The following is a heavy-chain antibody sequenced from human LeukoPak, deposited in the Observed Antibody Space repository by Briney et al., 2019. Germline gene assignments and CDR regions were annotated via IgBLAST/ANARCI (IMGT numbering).Heavy chain of an antibody. Sequence: GESLKISCKGSGYSFTSYWIGWVRQMPGKGLEWVGIIYPGDSDTRYSPSFQGQVTISADKSISTAYLQWSSLKASDTAMYYCARQVYYDSSGYQNDYWGQGTLVTVSS. V-gene: IGHV5-51*01. CDR2: IYPGDSDT. CDR3: ARQVYYDSSGYQNDY. J-gene: IGHJ4*02. CDR1: GYSFTSYW. D-gene: IGHD3-22*01.